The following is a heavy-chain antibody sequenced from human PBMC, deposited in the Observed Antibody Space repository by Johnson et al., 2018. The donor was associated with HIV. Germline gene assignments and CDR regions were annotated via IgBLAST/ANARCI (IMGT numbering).Heavy chain of an antibody. CDR3: AREALDAFDI. V-gene: IGHV3-30*03. CDR2: ISYDGSIK. Sequence: QMLLVESGGGVVQPGRSLRLSCAASGFTFSSYGMHWVRQAPGKGLEWVAVISYDGSIKYYADSVKGRFTISRDNSKNTLYLQMNSLRAEDTAVYYCAREALDAFDIWGQGTMVTVSS. CDR1: GFTFSSYG. J-gene: IGHJ3*02.